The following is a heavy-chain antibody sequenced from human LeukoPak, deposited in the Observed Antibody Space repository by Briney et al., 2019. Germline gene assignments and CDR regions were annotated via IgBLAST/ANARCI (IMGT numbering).Heavy chain of an antibody. CDR1: GFSISHYY. V-gene: IGHV3-66*01. CDR2: IYTGGGT. J-gene: IGHJ5*02. D-gene: IGHD5-12*01. CDR3: ARDGGGYTEPNWFDP. Sequence: PGGSLRLSCAASGFSISHYYMTWVRQTPGKGLDWVSVIYTGGGTNYGDSVKGRFTISRDNSKNTLYLQMNSLRAEDTAVYYCARDGGGYTEPNWFDPWGQGTLVTVSS.